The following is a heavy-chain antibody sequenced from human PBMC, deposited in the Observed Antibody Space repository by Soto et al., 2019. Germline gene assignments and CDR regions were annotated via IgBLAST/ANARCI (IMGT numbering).Heavy chain of an antibody. D-gene: IGHD2-8*02. CDR3: ARPGYWDYFEY. CDR1: GFTFSLYA. J-gene: IGHJ4*02. CDR2: LSGSGETT. V-gene: IGHV3-23*01. Sequence: VQLLESGGGLVQPGGSLRLSCAASGFTFSLYAMSWVRQAPGKGLEWVSSLSGSGETTDYADSVKGRFTISRDTSKNTLYLEMNSLRAEDTAFYYCARPGYWDYFEYWGQGTLVTVSS.